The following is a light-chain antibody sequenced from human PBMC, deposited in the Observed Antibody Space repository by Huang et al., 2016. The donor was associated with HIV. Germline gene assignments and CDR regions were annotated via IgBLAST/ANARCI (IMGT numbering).Light chain of an antibody. CDR3: QQSYISPWT. Sequence: DIQMTQSPSSLSASVGDRVTITCRTSQGVGNSLNWYQQKPGKAPERLIYASSLQAWVSSRFSGSGSGTDFTLIISSLQPEDFATYYCQQSYISPWTFGQGTKVDLK. J-gene: IGKJ1*01. CDR2: AS. V-gene: IGKV1-39*01. CDR1: QGVGNS.